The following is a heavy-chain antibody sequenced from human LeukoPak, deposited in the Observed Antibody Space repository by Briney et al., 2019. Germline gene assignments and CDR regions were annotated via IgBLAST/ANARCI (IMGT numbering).Heavy chain of an antibody. Sequence: SETLSLTCTVSGGSISSYYWSWIRQPPGKGLEWIGYIYYSGSTNYNPSLKSRVTISVDTSKNQFSLKLGSVTAADTAVYYCARTDTDDIVVVPSSYAFDIWGQGTMVTVSS. CDR1: GGSISSYY. J-gene: IGHJ3*02. D-gene: IGHD2-2*01. CDR3: ARTDTDDIVVVPSSYAFDI. V-gene: IGHV4-59*01. CDR2: IYYSGST.